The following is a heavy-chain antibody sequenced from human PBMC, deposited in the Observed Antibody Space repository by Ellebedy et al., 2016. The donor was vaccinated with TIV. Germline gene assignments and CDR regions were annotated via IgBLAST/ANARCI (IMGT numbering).Heavy chain of an antibody. V-gene: IGHV1-46*01. CDR1: GHSFTSYY. CDR3: ARGLSGWFDGFDALDI. Sequence: AASVKVSCKASGHSFTSYYLHWVRQAPGQGLEWMGIINPRGGTTRKAQKFQGRVTMTRDTSTSTVYMELSSLRSGDMAVYYCARGLSGWFDGFDALDIWGQGTMVTVSS. D-gene: IGHD6-19*01. J-gene: IGHJ3*02. CDR2: INPRGGTT.